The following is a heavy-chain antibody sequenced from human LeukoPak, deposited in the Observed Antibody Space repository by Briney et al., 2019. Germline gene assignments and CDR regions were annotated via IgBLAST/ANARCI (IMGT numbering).Heavy chain of an antibody. V-gene: IGHV3-23*01. CDR2: ISGSGGST. CDR3: AKSMVRGVIMAYYFDY. D-gene: IGHD3-10*01. J-gene: IGHJ4*02. CDR1: GFTFSSYA. Sequence: GGSLRLSCAASGFTFSSYAMSWVRQAPGKGLEWVSAISGSGGSTYYADSVKGRFTISRDNSKNTLYLQMNSLRAGDTAVYYCAKSMVRGVIMAYYFDYWGQGTLVTVSS.